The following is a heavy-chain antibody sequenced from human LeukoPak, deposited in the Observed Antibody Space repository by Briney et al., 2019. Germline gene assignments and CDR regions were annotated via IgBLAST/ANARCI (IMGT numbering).Heavy chain of an antibody. CDR1: GYTFTSYG. J-gene: IGHJ4*02. D-gene: IGHD5-12*01. CDR2: ISAYNGNT. CDR3: ARDRIVTTIGRGFDY. V-gene: IGHV1-18*01. Sequence: GASVKVSCKASGYTFTSYGISWVRQAPGQGLEWMGWISAYNGNTNYAQKLQGRVTMTTDTSTSTAYMELRSLRSDDTAVYYCARDRIVTTIGRGFDYWGQGTLVTVSS.